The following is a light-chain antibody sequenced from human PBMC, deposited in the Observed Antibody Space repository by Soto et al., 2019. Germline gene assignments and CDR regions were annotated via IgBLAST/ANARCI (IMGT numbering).Light chain of an antibody. CDR3: AACYDGLNGWV. V-gene: IGLV1-44*01. CDR1: SSNIGSNT. CDR2: SNN. J-gene: IGLJ3*02. Sequence: QSVLTQPPSASGTPGQRVTISCSGSSSNIGSNTVNWYQQLPGTAPKLLIYSNNQRPSAVPDRFSGSKSGTSASLAISGLTSEDEAEYDCAACYDGLNGWVFGGGTKLTVL.